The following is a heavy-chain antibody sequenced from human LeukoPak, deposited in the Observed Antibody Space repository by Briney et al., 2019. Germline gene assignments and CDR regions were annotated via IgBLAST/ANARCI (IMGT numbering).Heavy chain of an antibody. J-gene: IGHJ4*02. CDR1: GFTFSSYS. CDR2: ISSSSSYI. D-gene: IGHD3-22*01. Sequence: GGSLRLSCAASGFTFSSYSMNWVRQAPGKGLEWVSSISSSSSYIYYADSVKGRFTISRDNVRNSLYLQMNSLRAEDTAVYYCARSFMPLIVVYFDNWGQGTLVSVSS. CDR3: ARSFMPLIVVYFDN. V-gene: IGHV3-21*01.